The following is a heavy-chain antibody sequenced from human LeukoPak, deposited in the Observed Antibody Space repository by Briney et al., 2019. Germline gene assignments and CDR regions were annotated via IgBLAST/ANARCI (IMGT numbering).Heavy chain of an antibody. CDR2: INYSGRT. J-gene: IGHJ4*02. D-gene: IGHD3-3*01. CDR1: GGSISHDY. CDR3: AKLEKSATVDY. V-gene: IGHV4-59*12. Sequence: SETLSLTCSVSGGSISHDYWSWIRQPPGKGLEWIGYINYSGRTSYNPSLKSRVTTSVDTSKNQFSLKLSSVTAADTAVYYCAKLEKSATVDYWGQGTLVTVSS.